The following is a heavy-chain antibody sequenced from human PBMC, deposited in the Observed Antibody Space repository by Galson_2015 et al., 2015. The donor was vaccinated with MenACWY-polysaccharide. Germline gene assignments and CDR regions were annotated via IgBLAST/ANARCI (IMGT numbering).Heavy chain of an antibody. Sequence: PALVKPTQTLTLTCTFSGFSLNTRGVGVGWIRQPPGKALEWLALIYWDNDKRCSPSLKTRLTITKDTSKNQVFLAMTNVDPVDTATYYCAHGQYYYATSSFSYYFDVWVPGTLVTVSS. CDR3: AHGQYYYATSSFSYYFDV. CDR1: GFSLNTRGVG. V-gene: IGHV2-5*02. J-gene: IGHJ4*02. D-gene: IGHD3-10*01. CDR2: IYWDNDK.